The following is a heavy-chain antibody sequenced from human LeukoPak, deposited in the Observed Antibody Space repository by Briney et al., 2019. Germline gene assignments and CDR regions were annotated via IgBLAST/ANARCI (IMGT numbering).Heavy chain of an antibody. J-gene: IGHJ6*03. V-gene: IGHV1-69*05. CDR2: IIPIFGTA. D-gene: IGHD3-3*01. CDR3: ARAGEGTYYDFWSGYPSPLYYYYMDV. Sequence: ASVKVFCKASGGTFSSYAISWVRQAPGQGLEWMGGIIPIFGTANYAQKFQGRVTITTDESTSTAYMELSSLRSEDTAVYYCARAGEGTYYDFWSGYPSPLYYYYMDVWGKGTTVTVSS. CDR1: GGTFSSYA.